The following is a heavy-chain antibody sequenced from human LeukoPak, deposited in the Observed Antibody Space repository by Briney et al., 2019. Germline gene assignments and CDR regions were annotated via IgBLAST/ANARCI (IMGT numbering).Heavy chain of an antibody. D-gene: IGHD1-1*01. Sequence: PSETLSLTCSVSGGSISSNYWSWIRQPPGRGLEWIGYIFYSGGTYYNPSLRSRVTISVDTSKNQFSLKLSSVTAADTAVYYCARGAPENNNWNGGSWGQGTLVTVSS. J-gene: IGHJ4*02. CDR1: GGSISSNY. CDR3: ARGAPENNNWNGGS. CDR2: IFYSGGT. V-gene: IGHV4-59*12.